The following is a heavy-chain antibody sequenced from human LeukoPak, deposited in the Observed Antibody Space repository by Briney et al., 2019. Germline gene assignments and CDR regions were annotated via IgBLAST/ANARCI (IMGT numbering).Heavy chain of an antibody. CDR3: ARATVGYYYMDV. J-gene: IGHJ6*03. D-gene: IGHD3-16*01. Sequence: PSQTLSLTCTVSSGSISSHYWSWIRQPPGKGLEWIGYIYYSGSTDYNPSLKSRVTISVDTSKNQFSLKLSSVTAADTAVYYCARATVGYYYMDVWGKGTTVTVSS. CDR2: IYYSGST. CDR1: SGSISSHY. V-gene: IGHV4-59*11.